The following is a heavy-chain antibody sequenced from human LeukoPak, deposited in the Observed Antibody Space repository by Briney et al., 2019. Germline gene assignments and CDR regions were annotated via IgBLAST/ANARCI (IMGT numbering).Heavy chain of an antibody. CDR2: IKSKTDGGAT. Sequence: GGSLRLSCAASGFTFSNAWMSWVRQAPGKGLEWIGRIKSKTDGGATDYTAPVKGRFSISRDDSKNTLYLQMNSLKTEDTAVYYCTPLLTTVVTGSAFDIWGQGTMVTVSS. V-gene: IGHV3-15*01. CDR1: GFTFSNAW. D-gene: IGHD4-23*01. CDR3: TPLLTTVVTGSAFDI. J-gene: IGHJ3*02.